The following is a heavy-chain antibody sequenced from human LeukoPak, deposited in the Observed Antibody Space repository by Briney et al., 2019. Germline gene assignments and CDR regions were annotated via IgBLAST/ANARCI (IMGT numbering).Heavy chain of an antibody. CDR2: ISSSSSSI. Sequence: PGGSLRLSCAASGFIFSTYSINWVRQAPGKGLEWVSHISSSSSSIYYAGSVKGRFSISRDNAKNSLYLQMNSLRDEDTAVYYCAREYCSSTSCYIYWGQGTLVTVSS. CDR1: GFIFSTYS. D-gene: IGHD2-2*02. CDR3: AREYCSSTSCYIY. V-gene: IGHV3-48*02. J-gene: IGHJ4*02.